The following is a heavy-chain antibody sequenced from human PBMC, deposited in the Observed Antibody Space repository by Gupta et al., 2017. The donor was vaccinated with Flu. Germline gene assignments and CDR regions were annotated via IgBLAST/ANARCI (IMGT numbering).Heavy chain of an antibody. D-gene: IGHD4-17*01. CDR3: ARQPTAGYGDFLPIVWFDP. J-gene: IGHJ5*02. Sequence: QLRLQGSGPGLVKPSETLSLTCTVSGGSISPRGFYWGWVRQSPGKGLEWIGSIFYSGSTYYNPSLKSRVTISADMSKNHFSLELTSVTAADTAIYYCARQPTAGYGDFLPIVWFDPWGQGTLVTVSS. V-gene: IGHV4-39*01. CDR1: GGSISPRGFY. CDR2: IFYSGST.